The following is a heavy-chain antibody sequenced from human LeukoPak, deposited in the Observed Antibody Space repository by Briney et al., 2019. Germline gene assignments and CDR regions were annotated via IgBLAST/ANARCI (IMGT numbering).Heavy chain of an antibody. V-gene: IGHV3-7*01. Sequence: GGSLRLSCAASGFTFSTYSMTWVRQAPGKGLEWVGNIQPDGSEQYPVDSVKGRFTISRDNARNSLFLQMNSPRVEDTAVYYCASQSYARFDPWGQGTLVTVSS. D-gene: IGHD3-16*01. J-gene: IGHJ5*02. CDR1: GFTFSTYS. CDR3: ASQSYARFDP. CDR2: IQPDGSEQ.